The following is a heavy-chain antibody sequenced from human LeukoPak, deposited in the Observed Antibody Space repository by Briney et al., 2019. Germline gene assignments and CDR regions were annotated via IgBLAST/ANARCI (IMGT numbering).Heavy chain of an antibody. CDR2: IYYNVST. Sequence: SETLSLTCTVSGGSISSSSYYWGWIRQPPGKGLEWIGSIYYNVSTYYNPSLKSRVTISVDTSKNQFSLKLSSVTAADTAVYYCARIVPDCSSTSCPFDYWGQGTLVTVSS. CDR3: ARIVPDCSSTSCPFDY. D-gene: IGHD2-2*01. J-gene: IGHJ4*02. CDR1: GGSISSSSYY. V-gene: IGHV4-39*01.